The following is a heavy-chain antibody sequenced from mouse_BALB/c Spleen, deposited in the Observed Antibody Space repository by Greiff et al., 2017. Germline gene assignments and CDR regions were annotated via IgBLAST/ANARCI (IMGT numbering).Heavy chain of an antibody. J-gene: IGHJ4*01. Sequence: VQLKESAAELARPGASVKMSCKASGYTFTSYTMHWVKQRPGQGLEWIGYINPSSGYTEYNQKFKDKTTLTADKSSSTAYMQLRSLTSEDSAVYYCAKVRQNYYAMDYWGQGTSVTVSS. V-gene: IGHV1-4*02. D-gene: IGHD2-14*01. CDR2: INPSSGYT. CDR3: AKVRQNYYAMDY. CDR1: GYTFTSYT.